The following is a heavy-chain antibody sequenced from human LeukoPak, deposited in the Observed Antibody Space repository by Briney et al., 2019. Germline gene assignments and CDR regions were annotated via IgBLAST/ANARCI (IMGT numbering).Heavy chain of an antibody. CDR3: ARPPTTVTEGNHFDY. CDR1: GYTFTGYY. V-gene: IGHV1-2*02. D-gene: IGHD4-11*01. Sequence: ASVKVSCKASGYTFTGYYMHWVRQAPGQGLEWMGWINPNSGGTNYAQKFQGRVTMTRDTSISTAYMELSRLRSDDTAVYHCARPPTTVTEGNHFDYWGQGTLVTVSS. CDR2: INPNSGGT. J-gene: IGHJ4*02.